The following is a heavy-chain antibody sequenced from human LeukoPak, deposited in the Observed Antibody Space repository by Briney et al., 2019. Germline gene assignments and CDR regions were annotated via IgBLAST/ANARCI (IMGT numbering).Heavy chain of an antibody. CDR3: XRGGWYDYFDY. J-gene: IGHJ4*02. Sequence: PSETLSLTCTVSGGSISSFYWSWIRQPPGKGLEWIGYIYYSGSTNYNPSLKSRVTISVDTSKNQFSLKLSSVTAADTAVYYCXRGGWYDYFDYWGQGTLVTVSS. D-gene: IGHD6-19*01. V-gene: IGHV4-59*12. CDR1: GGSISSFY. CDR2: IYYSGST.